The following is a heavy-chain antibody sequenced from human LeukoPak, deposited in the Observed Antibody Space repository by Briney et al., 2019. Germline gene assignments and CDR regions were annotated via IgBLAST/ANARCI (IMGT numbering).Heavy chain of an antibody. D-gene: IGHD6-13*01. CDR2: INHSGST. Sequence: SETLTLTCAVYGGSFSGYYWSWIRQPPGKGLEWIGEINHSGSTNYNPSLKSRVTISVDTSKNQFSLKLSSVTAADTAVYYCASSSWYLSYWGQGTLVTVSS. J-gene: IGHJ4*02. V-gene: IGHV4-34*01. CDR3: ASSSWYLSY. CDR1: GGSFSGYY.